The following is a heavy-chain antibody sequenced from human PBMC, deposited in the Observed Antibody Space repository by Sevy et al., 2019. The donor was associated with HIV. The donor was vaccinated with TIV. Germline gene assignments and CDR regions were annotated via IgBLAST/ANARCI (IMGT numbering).Heavy chain of an antibody. CDR3: ARDRAAAGPFDY. J-gene: IGHJ4*02. V-gene: IGHV3-33*01. D-gene: IGHD6-13*01. CDR2: IWYDGSNK. Sequence: GGSLRLSCAASGFTFSSYGMHWVRQAPGKGLEWVAVIWYDGSNKYYADSVKGQFTISRDNSKNTLYLQMNSLRAEDTAVYYCARDRAAAGPFDYWGQGTLVTVSS. CDR1: GFTFSSYG.